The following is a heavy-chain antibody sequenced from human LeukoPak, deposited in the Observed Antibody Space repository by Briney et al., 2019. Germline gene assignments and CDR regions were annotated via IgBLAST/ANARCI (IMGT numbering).Heavy chain of an antibody. CDR3: AKDGVATQHALDI. CDR1: GFNFRAYA. V-gene: IGHV3-23*01. Sequence: GGSLRLPCAASGFNFRAYAMTWVRQAPGKGLDWVSGISGSGGTTYYADSVRGRFTISRDNSKNTVYLQLNNLRAEDTAVYYCAKDGVATQHALDIWGHGTMVTVSS. J-gene: IGHJ3*02. D-gene: IGHD5-12*01. CDR2: ISGSGGTT.